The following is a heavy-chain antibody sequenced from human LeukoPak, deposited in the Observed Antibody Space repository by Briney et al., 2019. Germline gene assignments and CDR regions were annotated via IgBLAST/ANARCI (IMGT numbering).Heavy chain of an antibody. D-gene: IGHD2-15*01. CDR1: GFTFSTYS. Sequence: GGSLRLSCAASGFTFSTYSMDWVRQAPGKGLGWVSCISRTSRYIYYADSVKGRFTISRDNAKNSLYLQMNSLRAEDTAVYYCARELPFDYWGQGTLVTVSS. CDR2: ISRTSRYI. CDR3: ARELPFDY. J-gene: IGHJ4*02. V-gene: IGHV3-21*01.